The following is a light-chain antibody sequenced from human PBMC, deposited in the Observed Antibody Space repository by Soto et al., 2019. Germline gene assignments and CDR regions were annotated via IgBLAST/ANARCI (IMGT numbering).Light chain of an antibody. J-gene: IGKJ2*01. CDR1: QSVRSN. CDR2: GAS. V-gene: IGKV3-15*01. CDR3: PHYDDWPYT. Sequence: EIVMTQSPATLSVSPGEGATLSCRASQSVRSNLAWYQQKPGQAPRLLIYGASTRAPGIPARFSGSGSGTEFNLTISSLQYEDFAVYYCPHYDDWPYTFGQGTKLEIK.